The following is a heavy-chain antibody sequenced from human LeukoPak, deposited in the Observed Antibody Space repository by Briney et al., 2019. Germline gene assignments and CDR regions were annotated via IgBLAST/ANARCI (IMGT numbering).Heavy chain of an antibody. V-gene: IGHV4-59*01. Sequence: SETLSLTCTVSGGSISSYYWSWIRQPPGKGLEWIGYIYYSGSTNYNPSLKSRVTISVDTSKNQFSLKLSSVTAADTAAYYCAREGDSSGPSQLGYWGQGTLVTVSS. CDR1: GGSISSYY. J-gene: IGHJ4*02. CDR3: AREGDSSGPSQLGY. D-gene: IGHD6-19*01. CDR2: IYYSGST.